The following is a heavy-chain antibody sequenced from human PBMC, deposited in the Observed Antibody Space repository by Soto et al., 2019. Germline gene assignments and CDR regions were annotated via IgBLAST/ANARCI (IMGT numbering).Heavy chain of an antibody. CDR2: IIPILGIA. CDR3: VRDLGIAVAGGY. J-gene: IGHJ4*02. V-gene: IGHV1-69*08. D-gene: IGHD6-19*01. Sequence: QVQLVQSGAEVKKPGSSVKVSCKASGGTFSSYTISWVRQAPGQGLEWMGRIIPILGIANYAQKFQGRVTITADKSTSTAYMELSSLRSEDTAVYYCVRDLGIAVAGGYWGQGTLVTVSS. CDR1: GGTFSSYT.